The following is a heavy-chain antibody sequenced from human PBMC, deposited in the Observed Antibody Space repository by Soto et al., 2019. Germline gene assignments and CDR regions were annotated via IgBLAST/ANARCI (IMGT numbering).Heavy chain of an antibody. CDR3: AKYYYDCHGEFDY. J-gene: IGHJ4*02. CDR2: VYSDGST. CDR1: GFTVSSNY. V-gene: IGHV3-53*01. Sequence: SLRLSCAASGFTVSSNYMSCARQAPGKGLEWVSVVYSDGSTYYADSVKGRFTISRDKSKNTLYPKMNSLRAEDTAVYYCAKYYYDCHGEFDYWGQGTLVTVSS. D-gene: IGHD3-22*01.